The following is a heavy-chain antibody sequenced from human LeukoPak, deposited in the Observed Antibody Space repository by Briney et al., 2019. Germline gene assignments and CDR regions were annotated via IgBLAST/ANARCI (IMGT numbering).Heavy chain of an antibody. D-gene: IGHD6-13*01. CDR2: IYYSGST. CDR3: ASFRSSSWYRKYYFDY. CDR1: GGSISSYY. Sequence: SETLSLTCTVSGGSISSYYWSWIWQPPGKGLEWIGYIYYSGSTNYNPSLKSRVTISVDTSKNQFSLKLSSVTAADTAVYYCASFRSSSWYRKYYFDYWGQGTLVTVSS. J-gene: IGHJ4*02. V-gene: IGHV4-59*01.